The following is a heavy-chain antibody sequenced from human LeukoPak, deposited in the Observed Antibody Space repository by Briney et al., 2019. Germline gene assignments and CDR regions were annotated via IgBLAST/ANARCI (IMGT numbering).Heavy chain of an antibody. CDR1: GFLLRIYL. CDR3: VTSLPGQWPLAE. J-gene: IGHJ4*02. D-gene: IGHD6-19*01. V-gene: IGHV3-23*01. CDR2: LRVGSRST. Sequence: GGSLRLFCGASGFLLRIYLVMCVRDAPGRGVEYLSALRVGSRSTHYADSVKGRFSISGDNSKNTLYLQMNRLRAEDAAVYYCVTSLPGQWPLAEWGQGTLVTVSS.